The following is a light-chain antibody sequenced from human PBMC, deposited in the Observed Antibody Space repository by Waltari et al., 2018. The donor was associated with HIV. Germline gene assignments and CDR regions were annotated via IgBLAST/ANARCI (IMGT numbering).Light chain of an antibody. J-gene: IGLJ2*01. CDR3: ASWDDSLNGPV. V-gene: IGLV1-44*01. CDR1: SSNIGSNT. Sequence: QSVLTQPPSTSGTPGQRVTISCSGSSSNIGSNTVSCVQQLPGKAPKVLIYGKNQRPSGVPDRFSGSKSGTSASLAIGGLQSEEEADYYCASWDDSLNGPVFGGGTTLTVL. CDR2: GKN.